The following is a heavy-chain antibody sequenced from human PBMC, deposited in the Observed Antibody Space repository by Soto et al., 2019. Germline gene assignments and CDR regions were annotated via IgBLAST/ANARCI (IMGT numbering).Heavy chain of an antibody. J-gene: IGHJ5*02. CDR2: ISGSGDNI. D-gene: IGHD2-15*01. CDR3: ARGACITCYYDDWFDT. Sequence: QVQLVESGGGLVKPGGSLRVSCAASGFSFSDYYMTWIRQAPGKGLEWVSYISGSGDNIHYADSVKGRFTISTDNAKNSRYLQMDSRRVEDTAVYYCARGACITCYYDDWFDTWGQGPLVTVSS. V-gene: IGHV3-11*01. CDR1: GFSFSDYY.